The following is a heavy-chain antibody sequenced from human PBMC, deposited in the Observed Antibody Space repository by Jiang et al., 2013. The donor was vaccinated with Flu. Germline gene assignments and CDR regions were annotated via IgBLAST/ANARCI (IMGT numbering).Heavy chain of an antibody. V-gene: IGHV4-31*03. J-gene: IGHJ3*02. CDR3: ARYCSSTNCPEDTLYI. Sequence: GPGLVKPSQTLSLTCTVSGGSISSGGYYWSWIRQHPGKGLEWIGYIYYSGSTYYNPSLKSRVTISVDTSKNQFSLKLTSVTAADTAVYYCARYCSSTNCPEDTLYIWGRRTNGHRLF. CDR2: IYYSGST. CDR1: GGSISSGGYY. D-gene: IGHD2-2*01.